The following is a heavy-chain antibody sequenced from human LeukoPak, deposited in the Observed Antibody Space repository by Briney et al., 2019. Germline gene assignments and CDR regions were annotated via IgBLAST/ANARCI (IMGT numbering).Heavy chain of an antibody. V-gene: IGHV1-69*01. D-gene: IGHD3-3*01. Sequence: GSSVQVSCKASGGTFSSYAISWVRQAPGQGLEWMGGIIPIFGTANYAQKFQGRVTITADESTSTAYMELSSLRSEDTAVYYCARARITIFGVVYNAFDIWGQGTMVTVSS. CDR1: GGTFSSYA. J-gene: IGHJ3*02. CDR2: IIPIFGTA. CDR3: ARARITIFGVVYNAFDI.